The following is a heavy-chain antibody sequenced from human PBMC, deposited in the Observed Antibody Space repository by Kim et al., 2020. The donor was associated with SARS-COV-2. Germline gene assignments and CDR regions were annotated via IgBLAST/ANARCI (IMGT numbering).Heavy chain of an antibody. V-gene: IGHV1-69*01. CDR3: ARTSIAVAGTHNDY. J-gene: IGHJ4*02. D-gene: IGHD6-19*01. Sequence: AQKFQGRVTITADESTSTAYMELSSLRSEDTAVYYCARTSIAVAGTHNDYWGQGTLVTVSS.